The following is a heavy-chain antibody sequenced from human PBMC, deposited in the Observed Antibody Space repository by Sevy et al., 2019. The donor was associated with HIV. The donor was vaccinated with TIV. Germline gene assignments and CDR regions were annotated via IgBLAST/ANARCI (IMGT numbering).Heavy chain of an antibody. CDR1: GFTFSDHY. J-gene: IGHJ2*01. D-gene: IGHD3-10*01. V-gene: IGHV3-72*01. Sequence: QLGGSLRLSCAASGFTFSDHYMDWVRQAPGKGLEWVGRVRKKVNSYTTEYAASVKDRFTISRDDSQNSLYLQMNSLKTEDTAVYYCTRVGSLWYFDLWGRGTLVTVSS. CDR2: VRKKVNSYTT. CDR3: TRVGSLWYFDL.